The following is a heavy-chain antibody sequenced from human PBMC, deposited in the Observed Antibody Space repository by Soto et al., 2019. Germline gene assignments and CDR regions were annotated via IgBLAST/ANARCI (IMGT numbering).Heavy chain of an antibody. J-gene: IGHJ6*03. Sequence: EVQLVESGGGLVQPGGSLRLSCAASGFTFSSYSMNWVSQAPGKGLEWVSYISSSSSTIYYADSVKGRFTISRDNAKNSLYLQMNSLRAEDTAVYYCARDRIAARPGYYYYYMDVWGKGTTVTVSS. V-gene: IGHV3-48*01. CDR1: GFTFSSYS. D-gene: IGHD6-6*01. CDR2: ISSSSSTI. CDR3: ARDRIAARPGYYYYYMDV.